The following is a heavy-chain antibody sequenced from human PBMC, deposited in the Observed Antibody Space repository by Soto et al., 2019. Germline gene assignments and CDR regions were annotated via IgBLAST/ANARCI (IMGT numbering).Heavy chain of an antibody. J-gene: IGHJ4*02. V-gene: IGHV1-18*01. CDR1: GYTFTSYG. Sequence: ASVKVSCKASGYTFTSYGTSWVRQAPGQGLEWMGWISAYNGNTNYAQKLQGRVTMTTDTSTSTAYMELRSLRSDDTAVYYCARDRLLLAAAGLFDYWGQGTLVTVSS. CDR2: ISAYNGNT. D-gene: IGHD6-13*01. CDR3: ARDRLLLAAAGLFDY.